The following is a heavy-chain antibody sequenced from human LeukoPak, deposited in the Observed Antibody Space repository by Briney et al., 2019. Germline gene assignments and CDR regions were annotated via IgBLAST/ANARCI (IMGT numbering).Heavy chain of an antibody. CDR2: IYYIGST. Sequence: SETLSLTCTVSGGSISSSSYYWGWVRQPPGKGLEWIGSIYYIGSTYYNPSLKSRVTISVDTSKNQFSLKLSSVTAADTAVYYCARQGFGELFGLNWFDPWGQGTLVTVSS. V-gene: IGHV4-39*01. CDR3: ARQGFGELFGLNWFDP. D-gene: IGHD3-10*01. J-gene: IGHJ5*02. CDR1: GGSISSSSYY.